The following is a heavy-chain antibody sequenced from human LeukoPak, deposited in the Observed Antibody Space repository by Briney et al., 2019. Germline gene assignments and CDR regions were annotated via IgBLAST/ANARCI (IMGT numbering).Heavy chain of an antibody. CDR2: IKQDGSEK. CDR3: AKEAYSNYVFDY. V-gene: IGHV3-7*01. CDR1: GFTFSNYW. Sequence: GGSLRLSCAASGFTFSNYWMSWVRQAPGKGLEWVPNIKQDGSEKYYVDSVKGRFTISRDNAKNSLYLQMNSLRAEDTAVYYCAKEAYSNYVFDYWGQGTLVTVSS. J-gene: IGHJ4*02. D-gene: IGHD4-11*01.